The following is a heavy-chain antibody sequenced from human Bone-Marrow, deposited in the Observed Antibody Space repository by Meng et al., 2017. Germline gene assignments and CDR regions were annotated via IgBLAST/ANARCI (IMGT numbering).Heavy chain of an antibody. Sequence: VELGESGGGLVKSGGSLGLSCAASGFSFSTYSMNWVRQAPGKGLEWVSSISSSGSNMYYANSLKGQFTVSRDNAKNLLYLQMNSLRAEDTAVYYCARDSGGGSYYFDYWGQGTLVTVSS. CDR1: GFSFSTYS. CDR2: ISSSGSNM. CDR3: ARDSGGGSYYFDY. D-gene: IGHD1-26*01. J-gene: IGHJ4*02. V-gene: IGHV3-21*01.